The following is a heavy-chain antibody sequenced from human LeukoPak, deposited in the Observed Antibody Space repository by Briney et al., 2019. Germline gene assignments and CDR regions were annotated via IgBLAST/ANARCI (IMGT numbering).Heavy chain of an antibody. J-gene: IGHJ6*03. V-gene: IGHV4-39*07. D-gene: IGHD6-13*01. CDR2: IFYSGST. CDR3: ARGLWGSTWYKSFYYYYMDV. CDR1: SGSISTSNYY. Sequence: PSETLSLTCTVSSGSISTSNYYWGWVRQPPGKALEWIGNIFYSGSTYYSPSLKSRVTISLDTSKNQFSLKLSSVTAADTAVYYCARGLWGSTWYKSFYYYYMDVWGKGTTVTISS.